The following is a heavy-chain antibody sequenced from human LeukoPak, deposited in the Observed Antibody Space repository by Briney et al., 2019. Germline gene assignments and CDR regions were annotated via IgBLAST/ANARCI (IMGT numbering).Heavy chain of an antibody. CDR3: ARAYYGSGSYYFDS. Sequence: GGSLRLSCAASGFTFSNAWMSWVREAPGKGLEWVSYISSSGNSKYHADSVKGRFTTSRDNAKKSLYLQMSSLRDEDTAVYYCARAYYGSGSYYFDSWGQGSLVTVSS. D-gene: IGHD3-10*01. CDR2: ISSSGNSK. CDR1: GFTFSNAW. V-gene: IGHV3-48*02. J-gene: IGHJ4*02.